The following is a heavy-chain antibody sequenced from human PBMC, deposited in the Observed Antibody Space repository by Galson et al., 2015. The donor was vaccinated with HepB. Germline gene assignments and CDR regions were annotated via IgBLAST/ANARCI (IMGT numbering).Heavy chain of an antibody. CDR2: TFPGGST. Sequence: SLRLSCAVSGFTVSSKFMSWVRQAPGKGLEWVSFTFPGGSTYYTESVKGRFTMSRDNSNNTLYLQMNSLRPEDAAVYYCAKGYPYFLDYWGQGSLVTVSS. V-gene: IGHV3-66*02. J-gene: IGHJ4*02. CDR3: AKGYPYFLDY. CDR1: GFTVSSKF. D-gene: IGHD3-16*02.